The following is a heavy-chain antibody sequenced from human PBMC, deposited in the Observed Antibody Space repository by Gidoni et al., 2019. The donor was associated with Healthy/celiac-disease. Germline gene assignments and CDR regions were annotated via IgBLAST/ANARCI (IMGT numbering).Heavy chain of an antibody. D-gene: IGHD4-17*01. CDR3: AKVHNDYGDLYFDY. CDR1: GLPFSSYA. Sequence: EVKVLESGGGLVQPGGYLRLSCAASGLPFSSYAMSWVRQAPGKGMEWVSAISGSGGSTYYADSVKGRFTISRDNSKNTLYLQMNSLRAEDTAVYYCAKVHNDYGDLYFDYWGQGTLVTVSS. V-gene: IGHV3-23*01. J-gene: IGHJ4*02. CDR2: ISGSGGST.